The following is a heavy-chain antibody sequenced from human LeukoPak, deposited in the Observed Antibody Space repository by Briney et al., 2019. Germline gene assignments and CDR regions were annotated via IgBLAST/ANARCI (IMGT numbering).Heavy chain of an antibody. Sequence: SETLSLTCTVSGGSISNYYWSWIRQPAGKGLEWIGRMFTTGSTNYNPSLKSRVTLSVDTSKNQFSLKLSSVTAADTAVYYCARVREYYYGSGYYFDYWGQGTLVTVSS. V-gene: IGHV4-4*07. CDR1: GGSISNYY. D-gene: IGHD3-10*01. CDR3: ARVREYYYGSGYYFDY. CDR2: MFTTGST. J-gene: IGHJ4*02.